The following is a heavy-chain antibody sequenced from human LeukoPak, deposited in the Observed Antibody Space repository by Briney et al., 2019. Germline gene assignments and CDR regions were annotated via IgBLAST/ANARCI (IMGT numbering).Heavy chain of an antibody. Sequence: GGPLRLSCAASGFTFSSYWMSWVRQAPGKGLEWVANIKQDGSEKYYVDSVKGRFTISRDNAKNSLYLQMNSLRAEDTAVYYCARGYYDILTGYYKAHYFDYWGQGTLVTVSS. V-gene: IGHV3-7*03. D-gene: IGHD3-9*01. CDR1: GFTFSSYW. CDR2: IKQDGSEK. CDR3: ARGYYDILTGYYKAHYFDY. J-gene: IGHJ4*02.